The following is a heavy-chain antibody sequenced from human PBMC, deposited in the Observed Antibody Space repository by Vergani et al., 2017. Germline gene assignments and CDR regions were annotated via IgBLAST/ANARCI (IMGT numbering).Heavy chain of an antibody. Sequence: QVQLVQSRAEVKKPGASVEVSCKASGYTFTDYFMHWVRQAPGQGLEWMGWINPNSGGTNYAQKFQGRVTMTRDTSISTAYMELSNLRSDDTAVYYCAXVGTSSNRDYFDYWGQGTLVTVSS. CDR1: GYTFTDYF. CDR3: AXVGTSSNRDYFDY. D-gene: IGHD2-2*01. V-gene: IGHV1-2*02. J-gene: IGHJ4*02. CDR2: INPNSGGT.